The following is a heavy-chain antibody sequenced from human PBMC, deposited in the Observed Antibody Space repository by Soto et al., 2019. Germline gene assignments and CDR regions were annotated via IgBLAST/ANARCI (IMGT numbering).Heavy chain of an antibody. D-gene: IGHD2-15*01. CDR3: ARDIGAGCRTRFDP. V-gene: IGHV6-1*01. J-gene: IGHJ5*02. CDR1: GDSVSTNSAA. CDR2: TYYRSKWYN. Sequence: SQTLSLTCVISGDSVSTNSAAWNWIRQSPSRGLEWLGRTYYRSKWYNDYAVSVQSRITVNPDTSKNQFSLQLNAVTPEDTAVFFCARDIGAGCRTRFDPWGQGTLVTVSS.